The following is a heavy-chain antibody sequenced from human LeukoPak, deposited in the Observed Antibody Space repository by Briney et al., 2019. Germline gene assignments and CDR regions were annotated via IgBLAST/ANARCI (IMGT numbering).Heavy chain of an antibody. CDR1: GFTFRTYW. CDR3: ARAARADCTSPTCHSWLAP. V-gene: IGHV3-74*01. Sequence: HTGGSLRLSCAVSGFTFRTYWMHWVRQVPGEGLVWVSRINEDGSITNYADSVKGRFTISRDNAKNTLYLQMNSLRAEDTAVYYCARAARADCTSPTCHSWLAPWGQGTQVTVSS. CDR2: INEDGSIT. D-gene: IGHD2/OR15-2a*01. J-gene: IGHJ5*02.